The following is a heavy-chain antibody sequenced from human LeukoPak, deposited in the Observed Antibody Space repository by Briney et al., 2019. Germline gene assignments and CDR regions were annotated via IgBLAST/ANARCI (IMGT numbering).Heavy chain of an antibody. V-gene: IGHV3-48*04. D-gene: IGHD1-26*01. CDR2: ISSSSSTV. Sequence: GGSLRLSCAASGFTFSSYSLNWVRQAPGKGLEWVSFISSSSSTVYYADSVKGRFTISRDNAKNSLYLQMNSLRAEDTAVYYCARDRGGSYSAIDYWGQGTLVTVSS. J-gene: IGHJ4*02. CDR1: GFTFSSYS. CDR3: ARDRGGSYSAIDY.